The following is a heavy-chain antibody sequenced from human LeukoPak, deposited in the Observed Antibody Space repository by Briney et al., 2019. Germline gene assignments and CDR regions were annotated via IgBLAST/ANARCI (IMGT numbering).Heavy chain of an antibody. CDR2: ICSSGSTI. V-gene: IGHV3-48*02. J-gene: IGHJ4*02. CDR1: GFSFSSYS. D-gene: IGHD1-26*01. CDR3: ARDLFSGTVEVADY. Sequence: GGSLRLSCSASGFSFSSYSMNWVRQAPGKGLEWVSYICSSGSTIYYADSVKGRFTISRDNAKNSLSLQMNSLRDEDTAVYYCARDLFSGTVEVADYWGQGTLVTVPS.